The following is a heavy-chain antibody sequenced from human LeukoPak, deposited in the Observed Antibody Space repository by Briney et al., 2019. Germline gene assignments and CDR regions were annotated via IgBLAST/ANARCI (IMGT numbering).Heavy chain of an antibody. V-gene: IGHV3-21*01. CDR3: ARASIKWLRSSFDS. Sequence: GGSLRLSCAASGFTFSSYSMNWVRQAPGKGLEWVSSITSSSSYMSYADSVKGRFTISRDNAKNSLYLQMNSPGAEDTAVYYCARASIKWLRSSFDSWGQGTWSPSPQ. D-gene: IGHD5-12*01. CDR1: GFTFSSYS. CDR2: ITSSSSYM. J-gene: IGHJ4*02.